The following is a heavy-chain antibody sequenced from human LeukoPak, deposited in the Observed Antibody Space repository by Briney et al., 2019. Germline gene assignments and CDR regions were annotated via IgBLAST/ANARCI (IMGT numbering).Heavy chain of an antibody. Sequence: PGGSLRLSCAASGFTFRNYWMSWLAQAPGKGLEWVANIKQDGSEKYFVDSVKGRFTISRDNAKNSLYLQMNSLRAEDAAVYYCARDSYSLFDYWGQGTLVTVSS. V-gene: IGHV3-7*05. CDR3: ARDSYSLFDY. J-gene: IGHJ4*02. CDR1: GFTFRNYW. D-gene: IGHD1-26*01. CDR2: IKQDGSEK.